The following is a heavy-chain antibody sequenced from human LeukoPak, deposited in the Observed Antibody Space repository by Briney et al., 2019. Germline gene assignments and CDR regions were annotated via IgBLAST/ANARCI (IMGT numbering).Heavy chain of an antibody. D-gene: IGHD2-15*01. J-gene: IGHJ4*02. Sequence: SETLSLTCAVYGGSFSGYYWSWIRQPPGKGLEWIGEINHSGSTNYNPSLKSRVTISVDTSKNQFSLKLSSVTAADTAVYYCARQLYCSGGSCYSLDYWGQGTLVTVSS. V-gene: IGHV4-34*01. CDR3: ARQLYCSGGSCYSLDY. CDR1: GGSFSGYY. CDR2: INHSGST.